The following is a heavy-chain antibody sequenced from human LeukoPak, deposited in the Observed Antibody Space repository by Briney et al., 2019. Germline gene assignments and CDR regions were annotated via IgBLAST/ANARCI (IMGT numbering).Heavy chain of an antibody. Sequence: GGSLRLSCAASGFTFSSYSMNWVRQAPGKGLEWVSSISSSSSYIYYADSVKGRFTISRDNAKNSLYLQMNSLRAEDTAVYYCARGDYYDSSGCNYYYYYMDVWGKGTTATVSS. CDR2: ISSSSSYI. D-gene: IGHD3-22*01. CDR1: GFTFSSYS. CDR3: ARGDYYDSSGCNYYYYYMDV. J-gene: IGHJ6*03. V-gene: IGHV3-21*01.